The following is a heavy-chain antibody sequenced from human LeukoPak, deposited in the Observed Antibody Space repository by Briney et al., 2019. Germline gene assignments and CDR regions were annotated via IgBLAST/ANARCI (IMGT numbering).Heavy chain of an antibody. CDR3: ARDFRFLDDY. J-gene: IGHJ4*02. CDR1: GFTFSTYW. Sequence: GGSLRLSCAASGFTFSTYWMTWVRQAPGKGLEWVANIKQDGSEKYYVDSVKGRFTISRDNAKNSLYLQMNSLRAEDTAMYYCARDFRFLDDYWGQGTLVTVSS. V-gene: IGHV3-7*01. D-gene: IGHD3-3*01. CDR2: IKQDGSEK.